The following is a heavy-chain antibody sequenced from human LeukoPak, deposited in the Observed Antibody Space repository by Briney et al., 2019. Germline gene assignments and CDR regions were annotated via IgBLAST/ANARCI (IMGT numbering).Heavy chain of an antibody. Sequence: PSQTLSLTCTVSGGSISSGSYYWSWIRQPAGKGLEWIGRIYTGGSTNYNPSLKSRVTTSVDTSKNQFSLKLSSVTAADTAVYYCARDGDSGSDYWGQGTLVTVSS. J-gene: IGHJ4*02. CDR1: GGSISSGSYY. D-gene: IGHD5-12*01. CDR2: IYTGGST. V-gene: IGHV4-61*02. CDR3: ARDGDSGSDY.